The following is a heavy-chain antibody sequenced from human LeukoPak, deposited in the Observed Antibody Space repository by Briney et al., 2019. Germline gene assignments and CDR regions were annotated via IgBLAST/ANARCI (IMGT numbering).Heavy chain of an antibody. J-gene: IGHJ4*02. CDR1: VFTFSIYS. CDR2: ISSSSSYI. Sequence: GGSLRLSCAASVFTFSIYSMNWVREAPGKGLEWGSSISSSSSYIYYTDSVSGGFTISRDNAKNSLYLQMNSLRAEDTAVYYCARHNYPYDSGGYYYAYWGQGTLVTVSS. CDR3: ARHNYPYDSGGYYYAY. V-gene: IGHV3-21*01. D-gene: IGHD3-22*01.